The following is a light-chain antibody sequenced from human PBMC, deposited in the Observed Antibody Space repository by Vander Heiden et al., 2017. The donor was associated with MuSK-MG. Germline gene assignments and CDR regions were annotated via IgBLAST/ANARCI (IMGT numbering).Light chain of an antibody. CDR2: LGS. Sequence: DIVMTQSPLSLPVTPGEPAFISCRSSQSLLHSDGSNYLDWYMQKPGQPPQLLIYLGSNRASGVPDRFSGSGSGTDFTLKISRVEAEDAGVYYCRQALQTPLTFGGGTKVXIK. CDR3: RQALQTPLT. V-gene: IGKV2-28*01. J-gene: IGKJ4*01. CDR1: QSLLHSDGSNY.